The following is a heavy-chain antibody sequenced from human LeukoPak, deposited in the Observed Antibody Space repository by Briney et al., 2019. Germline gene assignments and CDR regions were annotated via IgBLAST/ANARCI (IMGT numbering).Heavy chain of an antibody. J-gene: IGHJ4*02. CDR3: ARDLANWGSSFDY. CDR2: IIPIFATT. CDR1: GGTFSSYA. D-gene: IGHD7-27*01. V-gene: IGHV1-69*05. Sequence: ASVKVSCXASGGTFSSYAISWVRQAPGQGLEWMGRIIPIFATTNYAQKFQGRVTITTDESTSTAYMELSSLRSEDTAVYYCARDLANWGSSFDYWGQGTLVAVSS.